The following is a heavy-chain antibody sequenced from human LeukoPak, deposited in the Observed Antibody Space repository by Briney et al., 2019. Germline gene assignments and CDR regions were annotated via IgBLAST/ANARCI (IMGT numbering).Heavy chain of an antibody. CDR3: AKATGNLGN. D-gene: IGHD1-1*01. J-gene: IGHJ4*02. CDR1: GFTFTSYA. Sequence: PGRSLRLSWPPSGFTFTSYAMSWVRHAPGKGLEWVSSISNSDGKTYYADSVKGRFTITRDNSKNTLYVQMNSLTAEDTAIYYCAKATGNLGNWGQGTLVTVFS. V-gene: IGHV3-23*01. CDR2: ISNSDGKT.